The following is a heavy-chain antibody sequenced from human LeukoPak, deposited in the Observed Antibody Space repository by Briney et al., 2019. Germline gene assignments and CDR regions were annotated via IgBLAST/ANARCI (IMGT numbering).Heavy chain of an antibody. CDR3: AKDCPHHRYSITCYDAFDI. Sequence: ASVKVSCKASGYTFTSYGISWVRQAPGQGLEWMGWISAYNGNTNYAQKLQGRVTMTTGTSTSTAYMELRSLRADDTAVYYCAKDCPHHRYSITCYDAFDIWGQGTMVTVSS. J-gene: IGHJ3*02. D-gene: IGHD6-13*01. CDR1: GYTFTSYG. CDR2: ISAYNGNT. V-gene: IGHV1-18*01.